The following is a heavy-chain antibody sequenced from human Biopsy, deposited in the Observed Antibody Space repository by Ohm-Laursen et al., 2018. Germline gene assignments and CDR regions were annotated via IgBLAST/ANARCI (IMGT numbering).Heavy chain of an antibody. J-gene: IGHJ4*02. V-gene: IGHV1-18*01. D-gene: IGHD5-24*01. CDR1: GYTFTSYG. CDR2: INTYNGNT. CDR3: ARERGGYKRTDY. Sequence: ASVKVSCKASGYTFTSYGISWVRQAPGQGLEWMGWINTYNGNTNYAQNLQGRVTMTTDTSTSTAYMELRSLGSDDTAVYYCARERGGYKRTDYWGQGTLVTVSS.